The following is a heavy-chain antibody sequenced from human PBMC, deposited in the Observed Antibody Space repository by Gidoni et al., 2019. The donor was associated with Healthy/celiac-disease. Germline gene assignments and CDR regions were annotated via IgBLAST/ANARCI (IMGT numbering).Heavy chain of an antibody. CDR1: GGSFSGYY. CDR2: INHSGST. J-gene: IGHJ4*02. Sequence: QVQLQQWGAGLLKPSETLSLTCAVSGGSFSGYYWSWIRQPPGKGMEWIGEINHSGSTNYNPSLKSRVTISVDTSKNQFSLKLSSVTAADTAVYYCARGYCSSTSCLRCFDYWGQGTLVTVSS. D-gene: IGHD2-2*01. CDR3: ARGYCSSTSCLRCFDY. V-gene: IGHV4-34*01.